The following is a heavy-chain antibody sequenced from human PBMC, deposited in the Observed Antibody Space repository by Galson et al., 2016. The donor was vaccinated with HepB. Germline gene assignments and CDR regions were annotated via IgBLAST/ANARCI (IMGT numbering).Heavy chain of an antibody. J-gene: IGHJ4*02. Sequence: SLRLSCAASGFPFSSYAMSWVRQAPVKGLAWVSTISGAGTASYAYSVKGRFTISRDNSKNTLDLQMDSLRVEDTALYFCFRVPRYYADYSSGVGDCWGQGTLLTVSS. D-gene: IGHD4-17*01. CDR3: FRVPRYYADYSSGVGDC. CDR2: ISGAGTA. V-gene: IGHV3-23*01. CDR1: GFPFSSYA.